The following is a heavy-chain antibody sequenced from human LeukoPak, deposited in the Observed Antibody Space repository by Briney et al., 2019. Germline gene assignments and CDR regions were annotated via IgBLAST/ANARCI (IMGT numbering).Heavy chain of an antibody. Sequence: GGSLRLSCAASGFTFGSYDMHWVRHATGKGLEWVSAIGTAGDTYYPGSVKGRFTISRENAKNSLYLQMNSLRAGDTAVYYCARAKSTESWDDAFDIWGQGTMVTVSS. D-gene: IGHD6-13*01. CDR1: GFTFGSYD. CDR2: IGTAGDT. J-gene: IGHJ3*02. V-gene: IGHV3-13*01. CDR3: ARAKSTESWDDAFDI.